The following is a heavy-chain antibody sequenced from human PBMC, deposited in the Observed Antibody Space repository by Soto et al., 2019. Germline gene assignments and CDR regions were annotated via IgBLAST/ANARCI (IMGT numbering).Heavy chain of an antibody. CDR1: GFTFSSYA. J-gene: IGHJ5*02. V-gene: IGHV3-23*01. CDR2: ISGSGGST. D-gene: IGHD3-10*01. Sequence: EVQLLESGGGLVQPGGSLRLSCAASGFTFSSYAMSWVRQAPGKGLEWVSAISGSGGSTYYADSVKGRFTISRDNXKNTLYLQMNSLRGEDTAVYYCAKSGVWFGSNWFDPWGQGTLVTVSS. CDR3: AKSGVWFGSNWFDP.